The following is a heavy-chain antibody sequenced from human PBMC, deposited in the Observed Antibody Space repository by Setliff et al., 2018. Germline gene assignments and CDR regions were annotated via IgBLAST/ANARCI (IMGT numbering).Heavy chain of an antibody. J-gene: IGHJ4*02. CDR2: ISYDGSNK. CDR3: ARDARDGDSSGYPLDY. V-gene: IGHV3-30*04. CDR1: GFTFSSYA. Sequence: GGSLRLSCAASGFTFSSYAMHWVRQAPGKGLEWVAVISYDGSNKYYADSVKGRFTISRDNSKNTLYLQMNSLRAEDTAVYYCARDARDGDSSGYPLDYWGQGTLVTVSS. D-gene: IGHD3-22*01.